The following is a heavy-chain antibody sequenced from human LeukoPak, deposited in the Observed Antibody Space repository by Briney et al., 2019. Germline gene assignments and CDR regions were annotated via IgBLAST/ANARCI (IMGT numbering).Heavy chain of an antibody. CDR3: TTVFYDGAAAGNDLGDY. Sequence: RSGGSLRLSCAASGFTFSNAWMSWVRQAPGKGLEWVGRIKSKTDGGTTDYAAPVKGRFTISRDDPKNTLYLQMNSLKTEDTAVYYCTTVFYDGAAAGNDLGDYWGQGTLVTVSS. J-gene: IGHJ4*02. CDR2: IKSKTDGGTT. D-gene: IGHD6-13*01. CDR1: GFTFSNAW. V-gene: IGHV3-15*01.